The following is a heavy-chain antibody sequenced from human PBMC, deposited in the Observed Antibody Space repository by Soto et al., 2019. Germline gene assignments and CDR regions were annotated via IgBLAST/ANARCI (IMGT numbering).Heavy chain of an antibody. CDR3: ARTYSSYYYDSSGYYYGAFDI. CDR2: IIPIFGTA. CDR1: GGTFSSYA. D-gene: IGHD3-22*01. V-gene: IGHV1-69*01. Sequence: QVQLVQSGAEVKKPGSSVKVSCKASGGTFSSYAISWVRQAPGQGLEWMGGIIPIFGTANYAQKFQGRVTITADESTSTAYMELSSRRSEDTAVYYCARTYSSYYYDSSGYYYGAFDIWGQGTMVTVSS. J-gene: IGHJ3*02.